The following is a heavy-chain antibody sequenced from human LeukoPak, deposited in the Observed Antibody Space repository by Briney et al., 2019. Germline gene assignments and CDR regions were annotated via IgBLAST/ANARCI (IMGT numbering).Heavy chain of an antibody. Sequence: PGGSLRLSCAASGFTFSSYWMSWVRQAPGKGPEWVANIKQDGSEKYYVDSVKGRFTISRDNAKNSLYLQMNSLRAEDTALYYCAKDFSQQGDILTGYYNRWGQGTLVTVSS. D-gene: IGHD3-9*01. J-gene: IGHJ4*02. CDR1: GFTFSSYW. CDR3: AKDFSQQGDILTGYYNR. V-gene: IGHV3-7*03. CDR2: IKQDGSEK.